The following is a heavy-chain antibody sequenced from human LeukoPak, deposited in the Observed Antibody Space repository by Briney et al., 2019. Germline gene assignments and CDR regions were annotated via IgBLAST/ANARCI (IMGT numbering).Heavy chain of an antibody. J-gene: IGHJ6*02. CDR2: ISGSGGST. CDR1: GFTFSSYA. D-gene: IGHD2-2*01. Sequence: GGSLRLSCAASGFTFSSYAMSWGRQAPGKGLEWVSAISGSGGSTYYADSVKGRFTISRDNSKNTLYLQMNSLRAEDTAVYYCAKAYQMRGPLLYYGMDVWGQGTTVTVSS. V-gene: IGHV3-23*01. CDR3: AKAYQMRGPLLYYGMDV.